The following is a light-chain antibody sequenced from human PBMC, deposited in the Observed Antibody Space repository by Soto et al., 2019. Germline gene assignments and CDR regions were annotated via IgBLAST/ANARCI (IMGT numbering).Light chain of an antibody. CDR3: LQDYNYPWT. Sequence: IQMTQSPSSLSASVGDRVTITCRASQIISTYLNWYQQRAGLAPRLLIYAASSLQSGVPPRFSGSGSGTVFTLTISSLQPEDFATYYCLQDYNYPWTFGQGTKVDIK. J-gene: IGKJ1*01. CDR2: AAS. V-gene: IGKV1-6*02. CDR1: QIISTY.